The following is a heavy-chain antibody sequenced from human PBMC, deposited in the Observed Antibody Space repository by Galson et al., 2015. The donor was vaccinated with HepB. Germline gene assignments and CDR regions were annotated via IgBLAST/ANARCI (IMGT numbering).Heavy chain of an antibody. CDR1: GFTLSGYG. J-gene: IGHJ4*02. CDR3: AKDKENYYSSGSYSPLDY. V-gene: IGHV3-30*18. Sequence: SLRLSCAASGFTLSGYGMHWVRQAPGKGLEWVATISYDGSDKYYAGSVKGRFTISRDNSKNTVYLQMNSLRAEDTAVYNCAKDKENYYSSGSYSPLDYWGQGTLVTVSS. D-gene: IGHD3-10*01. CDR2: ISYDGSDK.